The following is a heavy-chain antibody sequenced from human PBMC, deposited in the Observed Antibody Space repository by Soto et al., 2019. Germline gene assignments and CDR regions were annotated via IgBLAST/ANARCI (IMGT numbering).Heavy chain of an antibody. CDR1: GFTFSRFG. CDR2: IWYDGSKT. CDR3: ARDASYYSLWSGYYPSRNGMDV. V-gene: IGHV3-33*01. J-gene: IGHJ6*02. D-gene: IGHD3-3*01. Sequence: QVQVVESGGGVVQPGRSLRLSCAASGFTFSRFGMHWVRQAPGKGLEWVSLIWYDGSKTSYGDSVKGRFTISRDNSRNTVYLQMNSLRADDTAVYYCARDASYYSLWSGYYPSRNGMDVWGQGTTVTVSS.